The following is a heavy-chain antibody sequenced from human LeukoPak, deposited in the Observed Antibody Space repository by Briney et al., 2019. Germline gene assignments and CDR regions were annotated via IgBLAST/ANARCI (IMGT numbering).Heavy chain of an antibody. Sequence: ASVKVSCKASGYTFTSYGISWVRQAPGQGLEWMGWISAYNGNTNYAQKLQGRVTMTTDTSTSTAYMELRSLRSDDTAVYHCARVLTLLRYFDYWGQGTLVTVSS. V-gene: IGHV1-18*01. CDR1: GYTFTSYG. D-gene: IGHD3-9*01. CDR3: ARVLTLLRYFDY. J-gene: IGHJ4*02. CDR2: ISAYNGNT.